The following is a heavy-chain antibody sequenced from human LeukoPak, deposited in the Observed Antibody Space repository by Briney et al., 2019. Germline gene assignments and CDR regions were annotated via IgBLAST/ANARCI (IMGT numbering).Heavy chain of an antibody. CDR3: ARGAGITNFYYFYMDV. D-gene: IGHD1/OR15-1a*01. V-gene: IGHV4-4*07. Sequence: SETLSLTCNVSSGSFNDYFWTWIRQPAGKALQWIGLVYADGTTEYNPSFESRVTISVDKSKNQFALRLTSVTAADTAVYYCARGAGITNFYYFYMDVWGKGTTVTVSS. CDR1: SGSFNDYF. J-gene: IGHJ6*03. CDR2: VYADGTT.